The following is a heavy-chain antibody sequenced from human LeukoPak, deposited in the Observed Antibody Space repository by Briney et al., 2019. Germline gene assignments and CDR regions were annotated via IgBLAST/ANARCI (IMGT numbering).Heavy chain of an antibody. J-gene: IGHJ4*02. CDR3: AGYGGNSF. CDR1: GFTFSSYA. V-gene: IGHV3-23*01. CDR2: ISGSGGST. D-gene: IGHD4-23*01. Sequence: GASLRLSCAASGFTFSSYAMGWVRQAPGKGLEWVSAISGSGGSTYYADSVKGRFTISRDNSKNTVFLQMNSLRAEDTAMYYCAGYGGNSFWGQGTLVTVSS.